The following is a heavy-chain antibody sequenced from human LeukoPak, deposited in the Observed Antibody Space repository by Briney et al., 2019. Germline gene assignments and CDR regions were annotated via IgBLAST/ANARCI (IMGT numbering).Heavy chain of an antibody. J-gene: IGHJ4*02. CDR3: ARADILTGYYDY. D-gene: IGHD3-9*01. CDR2: IYSGGST. V-gene: IGHV3-66*01. CDR1: GFTVSSNY. Sequence: GESLRLSCAASGFTVSSNYMSWVRQAPGKGLEWVSVIYSGGSTYYADSVKGRFTISRDNSKNTLYLQMNSLRAEDTAVYYCARADILTGYYDYWGQGTLVTVSS.